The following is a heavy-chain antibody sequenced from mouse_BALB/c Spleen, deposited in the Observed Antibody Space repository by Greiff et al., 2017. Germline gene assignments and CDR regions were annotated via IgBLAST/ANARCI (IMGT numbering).Heavy chain of an antibody. CDR1: GFNIKDTY. V-gene: IGHV14-3*02. D-gene: IGHD2-14*01. J-gene: IGHJ2*01. CDR2: IDPANGNT. Sequence: EVQLKESGAELVKPGASVKLSCTASGFNIKDTYMHWVKQRPEQGLEWIGRIDPANGNTKYDPKFQGKATITADTSSNTAYLQLSSLTSEDTAVYYCAYYRYDGIDYWGQGTTLTVSS. CDR3: AYYRYDGIDY.